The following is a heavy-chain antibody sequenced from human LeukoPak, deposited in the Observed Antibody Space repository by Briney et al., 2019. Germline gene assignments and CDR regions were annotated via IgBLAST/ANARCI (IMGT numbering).Heavy chain of an antibody. CDR3: ARHSDRLRFLCFDY. D-gene: IGHD3-3*01. CDR1: GGSISSYY. V-gene: IGHV4-59*08. J-gene: IGHJ4*02. CDR2: IYYSGST. Sequence: SETLSLTCTVSGGSISSYYWSWIRQPPGKGLEWIGYIYYSGSTNYNPSLKSRVTISVDTSKNQFSLKLSSVTAADTAVYYCARHSDRLRFLCFDYWGQGTLVTVSS.